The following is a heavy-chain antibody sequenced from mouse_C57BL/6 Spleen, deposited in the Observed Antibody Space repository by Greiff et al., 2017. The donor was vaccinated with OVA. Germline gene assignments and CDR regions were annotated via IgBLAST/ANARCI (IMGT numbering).Heavy chain of an antibody. J-gene: IGHJ2*01. D-gene: IGHD1-1*01. CDR1: GYTFTDYY. CDR2: INPNNGGT. Sequence: EVQLQQSGPELVKPGASVKISCKASGYTFTDYYMNWVKQSHGKSLEWIGDINPNNGGTSYNQQFKGKATLTVDKSSSTAYMELRSLTSEDSAVYYCARSGITTVVATDYWGQGTTLTVSS. V-gene: IGHV1-26*01. CDR3: ARSGITTVVATDY.